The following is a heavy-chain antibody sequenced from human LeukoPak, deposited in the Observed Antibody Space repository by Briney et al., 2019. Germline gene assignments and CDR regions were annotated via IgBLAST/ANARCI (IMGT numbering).Heavy chain of an antibody. CDR3: ARATYYYDSSGYFYYFDY. CDR2: ISSSSSYI. CDR1: GLTFSSYS. V-gene: IGHV3-21*01. J-gene: IGHJ4*02. D-gene: IGHD3-22*01. Sequence: GGSLRLSCAASGLTFSSYSMNWVRQAPGKGLEWVSSISSSSSYIYYADSVKGRFTISRDNAKNSPYLQMNSLRAEDTAVYYCARATYYYDSSGYFYYFDYWGQGTLVTVSS.